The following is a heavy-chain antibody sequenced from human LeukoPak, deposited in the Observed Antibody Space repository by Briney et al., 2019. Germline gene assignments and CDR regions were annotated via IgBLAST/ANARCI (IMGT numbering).Heavy chain of an antibody. D-gene: IGHD6-13*01. Sequence: SETLSLTCTVSGGSISSSTSYWGWIRQPPGKGLEWIGSFYYSGNIYYNASLKSRVTISVDTSKNQFSLKLSSVTAADTAVYYCARDLPYSSSWYLPWFDPWGQGTLVTVSS. CDR1: GGSISSSTSY. CDR2: FYYSGNI. V-gene: IGHV4-39*07. CDR3: ARDLPYSSSWYLPWFDP. J-gene: IGHJ5*02.